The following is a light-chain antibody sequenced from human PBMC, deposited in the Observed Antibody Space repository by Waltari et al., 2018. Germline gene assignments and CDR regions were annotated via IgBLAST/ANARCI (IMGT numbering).Light chain of an antibody. Sequence: DIVMTQSPDSLAVSLGERATIPCQSSQSPLSSPNNRNYLVWYQQKPGQPPKLLIYWASTRESGVPDRFSGSGSGTDFTLTISSLQAEDVAVYYCQQYSSAPPWTFGQGTKVEIK. CDR3: QQYSSAPPWT. CDR2: WAS. CDR1: QSPLSSPNNRNY. J-gene: IGKJ1*01. V-gene: IGKV4-1*01.